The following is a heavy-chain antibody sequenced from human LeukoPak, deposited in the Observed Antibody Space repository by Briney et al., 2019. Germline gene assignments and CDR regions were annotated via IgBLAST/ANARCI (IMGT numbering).Heavy chain of an antibody. CDR1: GFTFSSYA. J-gene: IGHJ3*02. CDR2: ISYDGSNK. Sequence: SGGSLRLSCAASGFTFSSYAMHWVRQAPGKGLEWVALISYDGSNKYYADSVKGRFTVSRDNSKNTLYVQMNSLRAGDTAVYYCARGARSSGWITFDIWGQGTMVTVSS. CDR3: ARGARSSGWITFDI. V-gene: IGHV3-30*04. D-gene: IGHD6-19*01.